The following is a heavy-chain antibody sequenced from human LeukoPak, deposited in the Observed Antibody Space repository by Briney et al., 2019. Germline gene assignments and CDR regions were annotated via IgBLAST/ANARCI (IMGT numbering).Heavy chain of an antibody. J-gene: IGHJ3*02. V-gene: IGHV3-30*04. CDR3: AREVSAFDT. CDR1: GFTFSSYA. Sequence: GRSLRLSCAASGFTFSSYAMHWVRQAPGKGLEWVAAISYDGSNKYNADSVKGRITISRDNSKNTLYLQMNSLRAEDTAVYYCAREVSAFDTWGQGTMVTVSS. CDR2: ISYDGSNK.